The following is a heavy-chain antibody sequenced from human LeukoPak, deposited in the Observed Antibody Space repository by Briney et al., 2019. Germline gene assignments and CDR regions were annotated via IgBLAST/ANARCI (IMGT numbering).Heavy chain of an antibody. CDR1: GGSISSSYYY. CDR3: ARDPLPGYYGSGSY. V-gene: IGHV4-61*01. CDR2: IYYSGST. D-gene: IGHD3-10*01. Sequence: SETLSLTCTVSGGSISSSYYYWGWIRQPPGKGLEWIGYIYYSGSTNYNPSLKSRVTISVDTSKNQFSLKLSSVTAADTAVYYCARDPLPGYYGSGSYWGQGTLVTVSS. J-gene: IGHJ4*02.